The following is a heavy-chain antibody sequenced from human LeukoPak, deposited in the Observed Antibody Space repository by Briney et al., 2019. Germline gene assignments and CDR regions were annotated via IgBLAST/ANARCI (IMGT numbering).Heavy chain of an antibody. Sequence: ASVKVSCKASGYTFTSYGISWVRQAPGQGLEWMGRISAYNGNTNYAQKLQGRVTMTTDTSTSTAYMELRSLRSDDTAVYYCARDGYSSSSEFPNWFDPWGQGTLVTVSS. D-gene: IGHD6-6*01. CDR2: ISAYNGNT. CDR3: ARDGYSSSSEFPNWFDP. CDR1: GYTFTSYG. V-gene: IGHV1-18*01. J-gene: IGHJ5*02.